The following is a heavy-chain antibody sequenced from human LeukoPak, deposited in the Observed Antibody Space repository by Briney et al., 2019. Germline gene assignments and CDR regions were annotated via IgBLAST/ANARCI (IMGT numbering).Heavy chain of an antibody. D-gene: IGHD6-19*01. CDR3: ARDHGDQQWLGNDAFDI. CDR1: GGSISSYY. V-gene: IGHV4-59*01. CDR2: IYYSGST. J-gene: IGHJ3*02. Sequence: SETLSLTCTVSGGSISSYYWSWLRQPPGKGLEWIGYIYYSGSTNYNPSLKSRVTISVDTSKNQFSLKLSSVTAADTAVYYCARDHGDQQWLGNDAFDIWGQGTMVTVSS.